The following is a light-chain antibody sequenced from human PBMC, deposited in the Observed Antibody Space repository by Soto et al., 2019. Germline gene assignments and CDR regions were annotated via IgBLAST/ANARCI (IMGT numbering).Light chain of an antibody. CDR2: EVS. Sequence: QSALTQPPSASGSLGQSVPISCTGSSSDVGAFDSVSWYQQHPHKAPQIIIYEVSKRPSGVPDRFSGSKSGNTASLTVSGLQADDEAEYFCSSYAGRNNYVFGTGTKLTVL. CDR1: SSDVGAFDS. J-gene: IGLJ1*01. V-gene: IGLV2-8*01. CDR3: SSYAGRNNYV.